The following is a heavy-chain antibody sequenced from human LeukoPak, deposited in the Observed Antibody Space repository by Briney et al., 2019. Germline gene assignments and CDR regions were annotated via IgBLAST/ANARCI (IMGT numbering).Heavy chain of an antibody. J-gene: IGHJ4*02. D-gene: IGHD3-10*01. Sequence: SETLSLTCTVSGGSISSSSYYWGWIRPPPGKGLEWIGSIYYSGSTYYNPSLKSRVTISVDTSKNQFSLKLSSVTAADTAVYYCASLVPIYGSGSYRDYWGQGTLVTVSS. CDR1: GGSISSSSYY. CDR2: IYYSGST. V-gene: IGHV4-39*01. CDR3: ASLVPIYGSGSYRDY.